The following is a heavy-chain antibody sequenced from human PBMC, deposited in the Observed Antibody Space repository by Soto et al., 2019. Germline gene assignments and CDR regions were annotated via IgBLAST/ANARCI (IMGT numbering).Heavy chain of an antibody. J-gene: IGHJ4*02. Sequence: QVQLVQSGAEVKKPGASVKVSCKASGYTFTSYDINWVRQATGQGLEWRGWMNPNSGNTGYAQKFQGRVTMTRNTSISTAYMELSSLRSEDTAVYYCARGGRFPIAAAGTRGDYWGQGTLVTVSS. D-gene: IGHD6-13*01. CDR1: GYTFTSYD. CDR2: MNPNSGNT. V-gene: IGHV1-8*01. CDR3: ARGGRFPIAAAGTRGDY.